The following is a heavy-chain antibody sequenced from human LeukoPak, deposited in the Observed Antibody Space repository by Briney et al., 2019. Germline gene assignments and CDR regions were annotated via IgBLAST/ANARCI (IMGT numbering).Heavy chain of an antibody. D-gene: IGHD1-7*01. CDR1: GFTFSSYA. CDR3: ARVTWNYSFDY. V-gene: IGHV3-64*01. Sequence: GGSLRLSCAASGFTFSSYAMHWVRQAPGKGLEYVSAISSNGGSTYYANSVKGRFTISRDNSKNTLYLQMGSLRAEDMAVYYCARVTWNYSFDYWAREPWSPSPQ. CDR2: ISSNGGST. J-gene: IGHJ4*02.